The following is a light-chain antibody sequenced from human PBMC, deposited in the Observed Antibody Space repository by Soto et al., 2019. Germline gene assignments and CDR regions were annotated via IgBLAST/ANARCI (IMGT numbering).Light chain of an antibody. J-gene: IGKJ4*01. CDR3: QQYGSSPLT. Sequence: ETMLTPTPGTLSLSPGERATLSCGASQSVSSGYLAWYQQKPGQAPRLLIYGASSRATGIPDRFSGSGSGTDFTLTISRLEPEDFAVYYCQQYGSSPLTFGGGTKVDI. CDR1: QSVSSGY. CDR2: GAS. V-gene: IGKV3-20*01.